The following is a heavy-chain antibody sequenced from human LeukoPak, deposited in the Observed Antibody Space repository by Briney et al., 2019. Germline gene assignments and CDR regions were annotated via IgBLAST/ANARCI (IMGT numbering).Heavy chain of an antibody. J-gene: IGHJ4*02. D-gene: IGHD5-18*01. CDR3: VRARQVTF. CDR1: GFAFSTYT. Sequence: GGSLRLSCAASGFAFSTYTINWVRQAPGKGLEWVSSISSSGSTIYYAVSVKGRFTKSRDNAKNSLYLHMNSLRDEDTALYYCVRARQVTFWGQGTLVIVSS. V-gene: IGHV3-48*02. CDR2: ISSSGSTI.